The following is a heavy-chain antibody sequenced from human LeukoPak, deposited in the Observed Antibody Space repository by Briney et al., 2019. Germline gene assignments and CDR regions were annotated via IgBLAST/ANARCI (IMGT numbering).Heavy chain of an antibody. CDR3: VKGRWFGELLS. CDR1: GFTFSSYW. J-gene: IGHJ5*02. D-gene: IGHD3-10*01. V-gene: IGHV3-30-3*01. CDR2: ISYDGSNK. Sequence: PGGSLRLSCAASGFTFSSYWMHWVRQAPGKGLEGVAVISYDGSNKYYADSVKGRFTISRDNSKNSLYLQMNSLRAEDTALYYCVKGRWFGELLSWGQGTLVSVSS.